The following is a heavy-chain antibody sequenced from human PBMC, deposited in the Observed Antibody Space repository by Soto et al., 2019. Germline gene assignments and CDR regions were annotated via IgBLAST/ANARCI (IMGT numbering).Heavy chain of an antibody. D-gene: IGHD3-22*01. V-gene: IGHV2-5*02. CDR1: GFSFSTNGVA. CDR3: AHSKYYDIDY. J-gene: IGHJ4*02. Sequence: SGPTLVNPTQTLTLTCTFSGFSFSTNGVAVGWFRQPPGTALDWLALIYWDDDRRYRPSLKSRLTITKDTSRNLVVLTMTDMGPEDTDTYYCAHSKYYDIDYWGPGTLVTVSS. CDR2: IYWDDDR.